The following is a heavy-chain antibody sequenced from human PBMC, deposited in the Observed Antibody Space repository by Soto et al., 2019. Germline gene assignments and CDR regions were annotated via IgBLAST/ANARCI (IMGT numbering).Heavy chain of an antibody. D-gene: IGHD3-10*01. V-gene: IGHV4-4*02. CDR3: AKVRESRGPQPFDY. CDR1: GGPISGSNW. J-gene: IGHJ4*02. CDR2: IYHSGST. Sequence: LRRRGSGPGRVRPSGTLSLPCAVSGGPISGSNWWSWVRQPPGKGLEWIGEIYHSGSTNYNPSLKSRVTISVDKSKNQFSLKLNSVTAADTAVYYCAKVRESRGPQPFDYWGQGTLVTVSS.